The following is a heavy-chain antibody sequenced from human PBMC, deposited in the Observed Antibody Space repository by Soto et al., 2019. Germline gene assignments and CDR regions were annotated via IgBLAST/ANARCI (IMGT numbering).Heavy chain of an antibody. V-gene: IGHV3-74*01. CDR3: ARSLPGTYGAFDL. D-gene: IGHD1-7*01. J-gene: IGHJ3*01. CDR2: ISGDGSST. CDR1: EFTFRSYW. Sequence: GGALRRSCAASEFTFRSYWMHWVRQSPGKGLVWVSRISGDGSSTTYADSVRGRFTISRDNAKNTVYLQMDSLRAEDTAVYYCARSLPGTYGAFDLWGQGTMVPVSS.